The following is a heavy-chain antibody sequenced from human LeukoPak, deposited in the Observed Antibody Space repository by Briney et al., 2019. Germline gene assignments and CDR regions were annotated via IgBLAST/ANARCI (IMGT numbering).Heavy chain of an antibody. CDR1: GFTFSNSA. D-gene: IGHD3-9*01. J-gene: IGHJ4*02. CDR3: AKLRYLDY. CDR2: INRDGSQK. V-gene: IGHV3-7*01. Sequence: GGSLRLSCAGSGFTFSNSAMSWVRQAPGKGLEWVANINRDGSQKNYVDSVKGRFTISRDNAKNSLSLQMNSLGAEDTAVYYCAKLRYLDYWGQGTLVTVSS.